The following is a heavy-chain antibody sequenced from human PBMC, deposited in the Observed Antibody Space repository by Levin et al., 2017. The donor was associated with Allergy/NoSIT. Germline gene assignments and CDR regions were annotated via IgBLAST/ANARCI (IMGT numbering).Heavy chain of an antibody. CDR3: ATHSGSYYIYGMDV. CDR1: GFTFSSYA. CDR2: ISGSGGST. Sequence: GESLKISCAASGFTFSSYAMSWVRQAPGKGLEWVSAISGSGGSTYYADSVKGRFTISRDNSKNTLYLQMNSLRAEDTAVYYCATHSGSYYIYGMDVWGQGTTVTVSS. J-gene: IGHJ6*02. V-gene: IGHV3-23*01. D-gene: IGHD3-10*01.